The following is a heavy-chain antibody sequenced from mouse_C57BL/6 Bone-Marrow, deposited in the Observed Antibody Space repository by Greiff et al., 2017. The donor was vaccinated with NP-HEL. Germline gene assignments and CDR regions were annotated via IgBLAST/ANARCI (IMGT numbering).Heavy chain of an antibody. CDR2: IYPGDGDT. J-gene: IGHJ3*01. CDR1: GYAFSSSW. D-gene: IGHD2-3*01. CDR3: ARGRDDGYYVGDWFAY. V-gene: IGHV1-82*01. Sequence: VQLVESGPELVKPGASVKISCKASGYAFSSSWMNWVKQRPGKGLEWIGRIYPGDGDTNYNGKFKGKATLTADKSSSTAYMQLSSLTSEDSAVYFCARGRDDGYYVGDWFAYWGQGTLVTVSA.